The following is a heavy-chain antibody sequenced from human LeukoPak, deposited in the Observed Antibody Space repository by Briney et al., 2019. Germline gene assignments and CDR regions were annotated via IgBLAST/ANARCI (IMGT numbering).Heavy chain of an antibody. CDR2: IYYSGST. J-gene: IGHJ5*02. CDR3: AREYCSGGSCYSYNWFDP. V-gene: IGHV4-59*01. Sequence: SETLSLTCTVSGGSISSYYWSWIRQPPGKGLEWIGYIYYSGSTNYNPSFKSRVTISVDTSKNQFSLKLSSVTAADTAVYYCAREYCSGGSCYSYNWFDPWGQGTLVTVSS. CDR1: GGSISSYY. D-gene: IGHD2-15*01.